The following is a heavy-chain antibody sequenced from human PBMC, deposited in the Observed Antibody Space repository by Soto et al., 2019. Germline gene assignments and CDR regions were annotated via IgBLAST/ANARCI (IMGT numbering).Heavy chain of an antibody. J-gene: IGHJ5*02. CDR2: TSPIIGTT. D-gene: IGHD5-18*01. CDR3: AAGDSSDTGDP. CDR1: GDTLSTHG. V-gene: IGHV1-69*01. Sequence: QVQLVQSGAEVKKPGSSVKVSCKASGDTLSTHGISWVRKAPGQGLEWMGGTSPIIGTTDYAEKFQGRVTITADESTATSYMELRSLRPDDTAVYYCAAGDSSDTGDPWGQGTLVTVSS.